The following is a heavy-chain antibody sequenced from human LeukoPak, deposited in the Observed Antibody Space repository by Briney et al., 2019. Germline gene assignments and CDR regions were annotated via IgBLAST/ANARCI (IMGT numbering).Heavy chain of an antibody. J-gene: IGHJ4*02. V-gene: IGHV1-2*02. CDR1: GYTFTGYY. CDR3: ARGRGRFLEWFQFEL. Sequence: GASVKVSCKASGYTFTGYYMHWVRQAPGQGLEWMGWINPNSGGTNYAQKFQGKVTMTRDTSISTAYMELSRLSSDDTAVYYCARGRGRFLEWFQFELWGQGSLVTVSS. CDR2: INPNSGGT. D-gene: IGHD3-3*01.